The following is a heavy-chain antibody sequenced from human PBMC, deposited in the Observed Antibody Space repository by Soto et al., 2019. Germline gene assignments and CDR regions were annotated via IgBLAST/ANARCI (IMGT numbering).Heavy chain of an antibody. J-gene: IGHJ4*02. D-gene: IGHD3-22*01. CDR3: ARQIYDSDTGPNFQYYFDS. CDR2: IDPSDSQT. V-gene: IGHV5-10-1*01. Sequence: XESLQISCKGSGYSFSGYWITWVRQKPGKGLEWMGRIDPSDSQTYYSPSFRGHVTISVTKSITTVFLQWSSLRASDTAMYYCARQIYDSDTGPNFQYYFDSWGQGTPVTVSS. CDR1: GYSFSGYW.